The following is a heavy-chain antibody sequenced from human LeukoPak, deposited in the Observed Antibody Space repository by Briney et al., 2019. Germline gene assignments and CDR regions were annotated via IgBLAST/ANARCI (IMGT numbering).Heavy chain of an antibody. J-gene: IGHJ6*02. CDR2: INPNSGGT. CDR3: ARDRIVATIGYYYYGMDV. CDR1: GYTFTGYY. D-gene: IGHD5-12*01. Sequence: GASVKVSCKASGYTFTGYYMHWVRQAPGQGLEWMGWINPNSGGTNYAQKFQGRVTVTRDTSISTAYMELSRLRSDDTAVYYCARDRIVATIGYYYYGMDVWGQGTTVTVSS. V-gene: IGHV1-2*02.